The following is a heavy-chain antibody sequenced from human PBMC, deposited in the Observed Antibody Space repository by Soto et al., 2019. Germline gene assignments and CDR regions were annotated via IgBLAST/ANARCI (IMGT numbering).Heavy chain of an antibody. CDR2: ISAYNGNT. CDR3: ARALLEDGRFDP. D-gene: IGHD1-1*01. J-gene: IGHJ5*02. V-gene: IGHV1-18*01. Sequence: GASVKVSCKASGGTFSSYTISWVRQAPGQGLEWMGWISAYNGNTNYAQKLQGRVTMTTDTSTSTAYMELRSLRSDDTAVYYCARALLEDGRFDPWGQGTLVTVSS. CDR1: GGTFSSYT.